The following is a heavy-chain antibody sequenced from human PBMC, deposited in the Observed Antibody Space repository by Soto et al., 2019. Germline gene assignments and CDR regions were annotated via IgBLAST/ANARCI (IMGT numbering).Heavy chain of an antibody. CDR2: IYYSGST. CDR1: GVSISSYY. V-gene: IGHV4-59*01. CDR3: AREGRDGYNFGY. Sequence: PSETLSLTCTVSGVSISSYYWSWIRQPPGKGLEWIGYIYYSGSTNYNPSLKSRVTISVDTSKNQFSLKLSSVTAADTAVYYCAREGRDGYNFGYWGQGTLVTVSS. D-gene: IGHD5-12*01. J-gene: IGHJ4*02.